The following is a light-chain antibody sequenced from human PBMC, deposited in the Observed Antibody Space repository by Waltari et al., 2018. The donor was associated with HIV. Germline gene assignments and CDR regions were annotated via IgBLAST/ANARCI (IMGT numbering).Light chain of an antibody. J-gene: IGKJ4*01. CDR1: QSVLYSSNNKNY. Sequence: DIVMTQSPDSLAVSLGERATINCKSSQSVLYSSNNKNYLAWYQQKPGQPPTLLIYWASTRESGVPDRFSGSGSATDFTLTISRLQAEDVAVYYCQQYYSTPLTFGGGTKVEIK. V-gene: IGKV4-1*01. CDR2: WAS. CDR3: QQYYSTPLT.